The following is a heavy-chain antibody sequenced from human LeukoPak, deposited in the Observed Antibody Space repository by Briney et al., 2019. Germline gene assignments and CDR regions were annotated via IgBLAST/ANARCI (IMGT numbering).Heavy chain of an antibody. V-gene: IGHV4-4*07. CDR3: ARLRFYDSTGYSPGHYMDV. CDR2: LYPGVSS. Sequence: SETLSLTCTVSGGSISSYYWSWIRQPPGKGLEWIGRLYPGVSSNYNPSLKSRVTMSLDTSKKQFALKLNTVTAADTAVYYCARLRFYDSTGYSPGHYMDVWGKGTTVTVSS. J-gene: IGHJ6*03. D-gene: IGHD3-22*01. CDR1: GGSISSYY.